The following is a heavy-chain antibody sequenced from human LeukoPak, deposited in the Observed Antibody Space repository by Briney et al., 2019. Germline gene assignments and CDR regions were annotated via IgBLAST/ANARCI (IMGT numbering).Heavy chain of an antibody. V-gene: IGHV3-23*01. CDR2: ISGSGGTT. CDR3: AKSLGSSWHGFDY. CDR1: GFTFSSYA. D-gene: IGHD6-13*01. J-gene: IGHJ4*02. Sequence: GGSLRLSCAASGFTFSSYAMSWVRQAPGKGLEWVSAISGSGGTTYYADSVKGRLTISRDNSKNTLYLQMNSLRAEDTAVYYCAKSLGSSWHGFDYWGQGTLVTVSS.